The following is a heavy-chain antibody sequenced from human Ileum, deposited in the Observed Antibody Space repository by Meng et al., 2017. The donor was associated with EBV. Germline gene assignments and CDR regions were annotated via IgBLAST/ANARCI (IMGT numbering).Heavy chain of an antibody. Sequence: EVHPRTAGVGLAPPAGPLVLTCAASGFSVGCEYRNWFLPPPGKGRVWVSEINYNSRTNYSHSLKGRFTISRDKSKYTVYLKMITVGDADTAVYYCSADGCCGGGNPFDHWGQGTLVTVSS. V-gene: IGHV3-53*03. CDR3: SADGCCGGGNPFDH. J-gene: IGHJ4*02. D-gene: IGHD2-15*01. CDR1: GFSVGCEY. CDR2: INYNSRT.